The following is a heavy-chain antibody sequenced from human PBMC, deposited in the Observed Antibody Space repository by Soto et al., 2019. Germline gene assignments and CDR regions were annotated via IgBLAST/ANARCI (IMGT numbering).Heavy chain of an antibody. V-gene: IGHV3-33*01. CDR3: ARVMGYSSGWLDY. J-gene: IGHJ4*02. CDR2: IWFDGSNK. Sequence: GGSLRLSCAASGFTFSSYGMHWVRQAPGKGLEWVAVIWFDGSNKYYADSVKGRFTNSRDNSKNTLYLQMNSLRAEDTAVYYCARVMGYSSGWLDYWGQGTLVTVSS. D-gene: IGHD6-19*01. CDR1: GFTFSSYG.